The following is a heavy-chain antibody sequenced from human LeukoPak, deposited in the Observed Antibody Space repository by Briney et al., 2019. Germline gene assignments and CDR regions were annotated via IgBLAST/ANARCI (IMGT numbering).Heavy chain of an antibody. CDR2: IYSSANT. CDR3: ASSIVATITSFDY. J-gene: IGHJ4*02. D-gene: IGHD5-12*01. CDR1: GGSISPYY. V-gene: IGHV4-59*08. Sequence: PSETLSLTCTVSGGSISPYYWSWIRQPPGKGLEWIGYIYSSANTNYNPSLKGRVTMSVDTSKNQFSLTLSSVTAADTAVYYCASSIVATITSFDYWGQGTLVTVSS.